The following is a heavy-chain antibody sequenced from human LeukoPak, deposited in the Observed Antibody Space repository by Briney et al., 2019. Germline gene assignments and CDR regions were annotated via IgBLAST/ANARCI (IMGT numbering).Heavy chain of an antibody. Sequence: ASVKVSCVASGYTFTGYGISWVRQAPGQGLEWMGWISAYNGNTNYAQKLQGRVTMTTDTSTSTAYMELRSLRSDDTAVYYCARDRASSSWPDYYYGMDVWGQGTTVTVSS. CDR1: GYTFTGYG. CDR3: ARDRASSSWPDYYYGMDV. CDR2: ISAYNGNT. D-gene: IGHD6-13*01. J-gene: IGHJ6*02. V-gene: IGHV1-18*01.